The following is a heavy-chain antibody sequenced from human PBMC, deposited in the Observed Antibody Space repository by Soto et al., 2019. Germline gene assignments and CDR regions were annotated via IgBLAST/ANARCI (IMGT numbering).Heavy chain of an antibody. V-gene: IGHV4-34*01. CDR2: INHNGDT. Sequence: VQLQQWGAGVLKPSETLSLTCAAHGGSFSGFQWSWIRQAPGKGLEWRGEINHNGDTNYNPSLKSRVTISIDTSKNEFSLKLTSVTAGDTARYYCAREWGFCDGTRCFPLFYYWGQGVLVTVSS. J-gene: IGHJ4*02. D-gene: IGHD2-2*01. CDR3: AREWGFCDGTRCFPLFYY. CDR1: GGSFSGFQ.